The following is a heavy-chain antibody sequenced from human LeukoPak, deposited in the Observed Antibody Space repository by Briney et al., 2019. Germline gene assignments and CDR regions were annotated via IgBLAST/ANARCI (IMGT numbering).Heavy chain of an antibody. J-gene: IGHJ4*02. CDR2: IYYSGST. CDR3: ARGEFMWRYFDY. Sequence: SETLSLTCTVSGGSISSGDYYWSWIRQHPGKGLEWIGYIYYSGSTYYNPSLKSRVTISVDTSKNQFSLKLSSVTAADTAVYYCARGEFMWRYFDYWGQGTLVTVSS. CDR1: GGSISSGDYY. D-gene: IGHD3-10*01. V-gene: IGHV4-31*03.